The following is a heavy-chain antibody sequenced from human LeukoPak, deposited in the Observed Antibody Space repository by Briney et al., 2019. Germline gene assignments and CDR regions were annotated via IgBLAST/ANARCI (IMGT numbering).Heavy chain of an antibody. J-gene: IGHJ6*03. Sequence: KTGGSLRLSCAASGFTFSSYSMNWVRQAPGKGLEWVSSISSSSSYIYYADSVKGRFTISRDNAKNSLYLQMNSLRAEETAVYYCARDREWLVHPYYYYYYMDVWGKGTTVTVSS. CDR1: GFTFSSYS. V-gene: IGHV3-21*01. CDR2: ISSSSSYI. CDR3: ARDREWLVHPYYYYYYMDV. D-gene: IGHD6-19*01.